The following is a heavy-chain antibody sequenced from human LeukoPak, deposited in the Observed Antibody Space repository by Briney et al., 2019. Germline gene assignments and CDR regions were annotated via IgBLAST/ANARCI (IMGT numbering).Heavy chain of an antibody. J-gene: IGHJ5*02. D-gene: IGHD2-2*01. V-gene: IGHV1-2*02. CDR3: ARNGQLLSGGNWFDP. Sequence: ASVKVSCKASGYIFNGYYIHWVRQAPGQGPEWMGWINPNNGDTKCAQKFKGRVTMTRDTSISTAYMELSSLRSDDTASYYCARNGQLLSGGNWFDPWGQGALVTVSS. CDR2: INPNNGDT. CDR1: GYIFNGYY.